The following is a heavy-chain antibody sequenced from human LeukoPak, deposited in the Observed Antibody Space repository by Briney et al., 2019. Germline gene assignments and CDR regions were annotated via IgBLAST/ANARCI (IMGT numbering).Heavy chain of an antibody. CDR3: AQFLPTHIVVANYYFDY. CDR2: ISGSGDSS. D-gene: IGHD2-21*01. Sequence: GGSLRLSCAASGFTFSSYAMSWVRQAPGKGLEWVSVISGSGDSSYYPYSPTGRFTYFTHNSKNTLYQQMNQLTAEYTAVYYCAQFLPTHIVVANYYFDYWGQGTLVTVSS. V-gene: IGHV3-23*01. CDR1: GFTFSSYA. J-gene: IGHJ4*02.